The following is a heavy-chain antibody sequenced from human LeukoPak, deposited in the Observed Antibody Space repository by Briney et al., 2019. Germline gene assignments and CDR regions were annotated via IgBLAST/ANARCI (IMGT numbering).Heavy chain of an antibody. V-gene: IGHV3-23*01. CDR3: AKAGIGVVGYFDY. Sequence: GGSLRLSCAASGFTFNSYAMSGVRQAPGKGLEWVSAIRGSGGGTYYADSVKGRFTISRDNSKNTLYLQTNSLRDEDTALYYCAKAGIGVVGYFDYWGQGTLVTVSS. CDR1: GFTFNSYA. D-gene: IGHD6-19*01. J-gene: IGHJ4*02. CDR2: IRGSGGGT.